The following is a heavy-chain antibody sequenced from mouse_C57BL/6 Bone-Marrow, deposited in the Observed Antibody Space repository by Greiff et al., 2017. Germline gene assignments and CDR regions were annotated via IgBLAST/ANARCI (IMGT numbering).Heavy chain of an antibody. D-gene: IGHD1-1*01. CDR3: ARAYYYGSSQYYCDY. V-gene: IGHV1-62-3*01. CDR2: IDPNSGGT. J-gene: IGHJ2*01. Sequence: QVQLQQPGAELVKPGASVKLSCKASGYTFTSYWLHWVKQRPGRGLEWIGRIDPNSGGTKSNEKFKSKATLTVDTSSSTAYMQLSSLTSEDSAVYYCARAYYYGSSQYYCDYWGQGTTLTVSS. CDR1: GYTFTSYW.